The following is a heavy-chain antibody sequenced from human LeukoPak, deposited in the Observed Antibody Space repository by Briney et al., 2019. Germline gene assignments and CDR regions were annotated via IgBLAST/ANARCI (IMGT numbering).Heavy chain of an antibody. D-gene: IGHD4-17*01. V-gene: IGHV3-30*04. CDR2: ISYDGSNK. CDR3: ARSDYGDYYYYGMDV. J-gene: IGHJ6*02. Sequence: GGSLRLSCAASGFTFSSYAMHWVRQAPGKGLEWVAVISYDGSNKYYADSVKGRFTISRDNSKNTLYLQMNSLRAEDTAVYYCARSDYGDYYYYGMDVWGQGTTVTVSS. CDR1: GFTFSSYA.